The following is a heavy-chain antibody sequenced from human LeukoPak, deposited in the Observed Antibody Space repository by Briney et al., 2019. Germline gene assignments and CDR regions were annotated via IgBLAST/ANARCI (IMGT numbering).Heavy chain of an antibody. J-gene: IGHJ4*02. CDR1: GFTLNIYS. Sequence: GGSLRLSCAASGFTLNIYSMNWVRQAPGKGLEWVAFISSDGRIQYYAYSVKGRFTISRDNSKNTLFLQMNGLRDEDTAVYYCDPHDSASQFWGQGTLVTVSS. V-gene: IGHV3-30*03. CDR2: ISSDGRIQ. D-gene: IGHD6-6*01. CDR3: DPHDSASQF.